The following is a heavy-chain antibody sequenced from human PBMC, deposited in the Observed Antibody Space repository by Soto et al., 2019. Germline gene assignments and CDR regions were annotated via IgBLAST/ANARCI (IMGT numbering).Heavy chain of an antibody. CDR2: IIPILGIA. J-gene: IGHJ6*03. V-gene: IGHV1-69*02. D-gene: IGHD3-22*01. CDR1: GGTFSSYT. Sequence: QVQLVQSGAEVKKPGSSVKVSCKASGGTFSSYTISWVRQAPGQGLEWMGRIIPILGIANYAQKFQGRVTITADKSTRTDYMDLSSLRSEDTAVYYCARAPKVVSSSTEDYYYMDVWGKGTTVTVSS. CDR3: ARAPKVVSSSTEDYYYMDV.